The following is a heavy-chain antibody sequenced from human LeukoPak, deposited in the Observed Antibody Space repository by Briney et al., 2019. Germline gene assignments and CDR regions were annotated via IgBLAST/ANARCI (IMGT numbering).Heavy chain of an antibody. J-gene: IGHJ4*02. CDR1: GGSISSSTYY. CDR2: LYYSGST. Sequence: SETLSLTCTVSGGSISSSTYYWGWIRQPPGKGLEWIGNLYYSGSTYYNPSLKSRVTKSVDTSKNQFSLKLSSVTAADTAVYYCARQAISGYDPPPFDSWGQGTLVTVSS. D-gene: IGHD5-12*01. V-gene: IGHV4-39*01. CDR3: ARQAISGYDPPPFDS.